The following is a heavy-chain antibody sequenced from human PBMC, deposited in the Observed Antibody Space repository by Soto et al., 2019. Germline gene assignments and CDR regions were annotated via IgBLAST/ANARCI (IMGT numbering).Heavy chain of an antibody. J-gene: IGHJ4*02. D-gene: IGHD3-22*01. CDR1: GDSVSSNSAA. Sequence: QVQLQQSGPGLVKPSQTLSLTCAISGDSVSSNSAAWNWIRQSPSRGLAWLGRTYYRFKWYNDYALSVTSRITINPDTYKNPFSLQLNSVTPEDTAVYYCARGSDSSGYYYRFDYWGQGTLVTVSS. CDR3: ARGSDSSGYYYRFDY. CDR2: TYYRFKWYN. V-gene: IGHV6-1*01.